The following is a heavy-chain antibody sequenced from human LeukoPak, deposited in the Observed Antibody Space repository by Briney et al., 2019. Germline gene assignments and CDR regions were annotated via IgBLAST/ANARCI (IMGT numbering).Heavy chain of an antibody. CDR1: GGSISSGDYY. D-gene: IGHD3-9*01. V-gene: IGHV4-30-2*01. CDR2: IYHSGST. J-gene: IGHJ3*02. CDR3: ARVPQYYDILTGYYYGAFDI. Sequence: SQTLSLTCTVSGGSISSGDYYWSWIRQPPGKGLEWIGYIYHSGSTYYNPSLKSRVTISVDRSKNQFSLKLSSVTAADTAVYYCARVPQYYDILTGYYYGAFDIWGQGTMVTVSS.